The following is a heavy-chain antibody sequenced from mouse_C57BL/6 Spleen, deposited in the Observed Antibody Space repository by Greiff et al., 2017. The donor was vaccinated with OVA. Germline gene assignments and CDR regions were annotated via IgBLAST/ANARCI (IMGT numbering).Heavy chain of an antibody. J-gene: IGHJ2*01. CDR2: IYPRSGNT. D-gene: IGHD3-3*01. CDR3: ARRATNYFDY. CDR1: GYTFTSYG. Sequence: QVHVKQSGAELARPGASVKLSCKASGYTFTSYGISWVKQRTGQGLEWIGEIYPRSGNTYYNEKFKGKATLTADKSSSTAYMELRSLTSEDSAVYFWARRATNYFDYWGQGTTLTVSS. V-gene: IGHV1-81*01.